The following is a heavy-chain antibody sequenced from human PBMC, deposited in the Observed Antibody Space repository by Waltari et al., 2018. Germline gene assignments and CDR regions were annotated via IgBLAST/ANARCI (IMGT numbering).Heavy chain of an antibody. CDR2: IIPIFGTA. D-gene: IGHD2-21*01. J-gene: IGHJ4*02. CDR3: ARDTAYCGGDCYSGPLGY. V-gene: IGHV1-69*14. CDR1: GGTFSSYA. Sequence: QVQLVQSGAEVKKPGSSVKVSCKASGGTFSSYAIRWVRQAPGQGLEWMGGIIPIFGTANYAQKFQGRVTITADKSTSTAYMELSSLRSEDTAVYYCARDTAYCGGDCYSGPLGYWGQGTLVTVSS.